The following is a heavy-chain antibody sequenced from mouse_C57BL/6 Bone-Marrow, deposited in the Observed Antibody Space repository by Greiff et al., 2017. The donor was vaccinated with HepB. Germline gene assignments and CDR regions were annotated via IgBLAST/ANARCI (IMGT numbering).Heavy chain of an antibody. J-gene: IGHJ4*01. D-gene: IGHD2-5*01. CDR3: ARILSYYSNYPYAMDY. CDR2: IHPNSGST. CDR1: GYTFTSYW. Sequence: VQLQQPGAELVKPGASVKLSCKASGYTFTSYWMHWVKQRPGQGLEWIGMIHPNSGSTNYNEKFKSKATLTVDKSSSTAYMQLSSLTSEDSAVYYCARILSYYSNYPYAMDYWGQGTSVTVSS. V-gene: IGHV1-64*01.